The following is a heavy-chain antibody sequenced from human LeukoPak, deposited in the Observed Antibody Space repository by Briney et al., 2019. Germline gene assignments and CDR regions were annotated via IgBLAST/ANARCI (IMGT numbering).Heavy chain of an antibody. D-gene: IGHD4-23*01. J-gene: IGHJ4*02. Sequence: SGGSLRLSCAASGFTFSSYSMNWVRQAPGKGLEWVSYISSSSSTIYYADSVTGRFTISRDNAKNSLYLQMNSLRAEDTAVYYCANLLRWEPYWGQGTLVTVSS. V-gene: IGHV3-48*01. CDR3: ANLLRWEPY. CDR1: GFTFSSYS. CDR2: ISSSSSTI.